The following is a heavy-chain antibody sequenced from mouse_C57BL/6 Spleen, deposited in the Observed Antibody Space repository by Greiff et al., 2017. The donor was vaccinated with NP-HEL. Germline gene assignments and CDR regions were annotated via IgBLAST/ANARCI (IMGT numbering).Heavy chain of an antibody. V-gene: IGHV1-47*01. CDR2: FHPYNDDT. J-gene: IGHJ4*01. D-gene: IGHD3-2*02. CDR3: ARGGSGYWNAMDY. CDR1: GYTFTTYP. Sequence: LQESGAELVKPGASVKMSCKASGYTFTTYPIEWMKQNHGKSLEWIGNFHPYNDDTKYNEKFKGKATLTVEKSSSTVYLELSRLTSDDSAVYYCARGGSGYWNAMDYWGQGTSVTVSS.